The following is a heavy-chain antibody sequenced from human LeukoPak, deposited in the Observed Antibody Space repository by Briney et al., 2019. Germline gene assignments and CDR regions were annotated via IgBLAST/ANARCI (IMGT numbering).Heavy chain of an antibody. J-gene: IGHJ4*02. V-gene: IGHV3-30-3*01. CDR1: GFTFNSYS. CDR2: ISYDGSNK. Sequence: GRSLRLSCAASGFTFNSYSMHWVRQAPGKGLEWVAVISYDGSNKYYADSVKGRFTISRDNSKNTLYLQMNSLRTEDTAVFYCARQAARPYDYWGQGTLVTVSS. CDR3: ARQAARPYDY. D-gene: IGHD6-6*01.